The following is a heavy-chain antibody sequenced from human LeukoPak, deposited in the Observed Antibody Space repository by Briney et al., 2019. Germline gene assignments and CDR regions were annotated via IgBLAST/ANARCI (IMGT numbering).Heavy chain of an antibody. Sequence: PGGSLRLSCAASGFTFSSYGMHWVRQAPGKGLDWVALISYNGSNKYYADSVKGRFTISRDNAKNPLYLQMNSLRAEDTALYYFAGDEGEESSSWYDYWGQGTLVTVSS. CDR2: ISYNGSNK. CDR3: AGDEGEESSSWYDY. CDR1: GFTFSSYG. J-gene: IGHJ4*02. V-gene: IGHV3-30*03. D-gene: IGHD6-13*01.